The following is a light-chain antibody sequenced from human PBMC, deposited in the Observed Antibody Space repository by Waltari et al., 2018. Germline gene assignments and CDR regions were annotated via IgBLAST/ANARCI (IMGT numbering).Light chain of an antibody. Sequence: SYVLTQPPSVSVAPGQTARIPCGGHNIGRRTVHWYQQRPGQAPVLVGYDDTDRPSGIPERFSGSNSGDTATLTISRVEAGDEADYYCHVWDSSSDPVVFGGGTKLTVL. CDR3: HVWDSSSDPVV. V-gene: IGLV3-21*02. CDR2: DDT. J-gene: IGLJ2*01. CDR1: NIGRRT.